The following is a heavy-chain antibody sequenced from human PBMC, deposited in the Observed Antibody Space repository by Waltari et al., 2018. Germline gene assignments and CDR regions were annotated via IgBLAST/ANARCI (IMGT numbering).Heavy chain of an antibody. V-gene: IGHV3-23*04. J-gene: IGHJ5*02. D-gene: IGHD3-16*01. CDR2: TSGGGWSK. CDR3: ARVLRMGDLPHLS. CDR1: GFTFTNYA. Sequence: EGQQVESGGGLVQPGGSLRLSCATSGFTFTNYALNWVRQAPGKGRGWVSPTSGGGWSKYYPDPSKGRFTISRDNSKNTLYLQMNSLRAEDTAVYYCARVLRMGDLPHLSWGQGTLVTVSS.